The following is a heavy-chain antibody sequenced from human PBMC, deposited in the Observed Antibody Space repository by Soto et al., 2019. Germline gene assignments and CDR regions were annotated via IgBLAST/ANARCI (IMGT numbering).Heavy chain of an antibody. Sequence: QVQLQQWGAGLLKPSETLSLTCAVYGGSLSVSYWSWIRQPPGKGLEWIGEINHSGSTHYNPSLKSRVTMSADTSNNQFSLKPNSVTAADTAVYYCARVDTSGWTPFDYWGQGTLVTVSS. CDR1: GGSLSVSY. CDR2: INHSGST. CDR3: ARVDTSGWTPFDY. D-gene: IGHD6-19*01. V-gene: IGHV4-34*01. J-gene: IGHJ4*02.